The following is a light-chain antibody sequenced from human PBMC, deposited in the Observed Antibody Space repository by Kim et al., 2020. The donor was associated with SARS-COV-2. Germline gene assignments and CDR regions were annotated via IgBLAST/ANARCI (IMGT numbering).Light chain of an antibody. V-gene: IGLV2-11*01. Sequence: QSALTQPRSVSGSPGQSVIISCTGISSGVGGYNYVSWYQQHPDKAPKLMIYDVSKRPSGVPQRFSGSKSDNTASLTISGLQAEDEADYYCCSYADRSYVLGTGTKVTVL. CDR1: SSGVGGYNY. CDR2: DVS. J-gene: IGLJ1*01. CDR3: CSYADRSYV.